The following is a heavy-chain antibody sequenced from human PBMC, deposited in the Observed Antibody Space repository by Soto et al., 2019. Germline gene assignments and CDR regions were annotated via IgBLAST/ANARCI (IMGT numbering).Heavy chain of an antibody. D-gene: IGHD3-16*02. CDR2: IHSGGNT. CDR3: VRHVTCSWNYHRFDP. J-gene: IGHJ5*02. CDR1: GGSISSSKYY. V-gene: IGHV4-39*01. Sequence: QLQLQESGPGLVRPSETLSLTCSVFGGSISSSKYYWGWSRQSPGKGLEWIGSIHSGGNTYHNPSLKSRDTIYVDPSNNRVSLNLSSLTHVDTAVYDGVRHVTCSWNYHRFDPWGPGTLVIVSS.